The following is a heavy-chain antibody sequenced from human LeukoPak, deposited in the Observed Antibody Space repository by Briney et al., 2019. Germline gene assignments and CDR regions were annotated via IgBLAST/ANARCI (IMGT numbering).Heavy chain of an antibody. V-gene: IGHV3-21*01. D-gene: IGHD6-13*01. Sequence: GGSLRLSCAASRFTFSTYSMNWVRQAPGKGLEWVSSSNSSSGYIYYADSVKGRFTISRDNAKSSLYLQMNSLRAEDTAVYYCARDLDSSTWYLGFDYWGQGTLVTVSS. CDR3: ARDLDSSTWYLGFDY. CDR2: SNSSSGYI. J-gene: IGHJ4*02. CDR1: RFTFSTYS.